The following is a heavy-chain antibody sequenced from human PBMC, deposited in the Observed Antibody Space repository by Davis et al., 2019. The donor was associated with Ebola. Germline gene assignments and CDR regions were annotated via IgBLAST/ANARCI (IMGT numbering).Heavy chain of an antibody. CDR2: IKSKTDGGTT. J-gene: IGHJ5*02. D-gene: IGHD5-18*01. V-gene: IGHV3-15*01. CDR1: GFTFSSYA. Sequence: GESLKISCAASGFTFSSYAMSWVRQAPGKGLEWVGRIKSKTDGGTTDYAAPVKGRFTISRDDSKNTLYLQMNSLKTEDTAVYYCTTRGYSYGYAVLGFDPWGQGTLVTVSS. CDR3: TTRGYSYGYAVLGFDP.